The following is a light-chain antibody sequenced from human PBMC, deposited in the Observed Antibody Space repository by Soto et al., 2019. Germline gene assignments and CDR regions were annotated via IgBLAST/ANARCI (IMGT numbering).Light chain of an antibody. CDR1: SSDVGSYNL. V-gene: IGLV2-23*01. J-gene: IGLJ2*01. Sequence: QSALTQPASVYGSPGQSITISCTGTSSDVGSYNLVSWYQQHPGKAPKLMIYEGSKRPSGVSNRFSGSKSGNTASLTISGLQAEDEADYYCCSYADSSTSVVFGGGTKVTVL. CDR3: CSYADSSTSVV. CDR2: EGS.